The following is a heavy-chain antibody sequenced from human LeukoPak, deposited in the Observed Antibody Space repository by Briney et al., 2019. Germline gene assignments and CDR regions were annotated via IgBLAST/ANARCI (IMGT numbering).Heavy chain of an antibody. D-gene: IGHD5-24*01. J-gene: IGHJ4*02. CDR2: IYPGDSDT. CDR3: ARHGTRRRDGYNSWIDY. Sequence: GESLKISCKGSGYGFTSYWIGWVRQMPGKGLEWMGIIYPGDSDTRYSPSFQGQVTISADKSISTAYLQWSSLKASDTAMYYCARHGTRRRDGYNSWIDYWGQGTLVTVSS. V-gene: IGHV5-51*01. CDR1: GYGFTSYW.